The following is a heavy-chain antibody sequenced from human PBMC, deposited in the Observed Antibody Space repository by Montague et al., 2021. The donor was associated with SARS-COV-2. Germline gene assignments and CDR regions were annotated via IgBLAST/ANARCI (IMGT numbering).Heavy chain of an antibody. V-gene: IGHV4-39*01. Sequence: SETLSLTCTVSGASISSRSYYWGWIRQPPGKGLEWIGFKYYSGSTYYNPTLKSRVTISVDTSKNQFSLKLSSVTAADTAVYFCARAPDYDILTGDLTEGFDFWGQGTLVTVSS. D-gene: IGHD3-9*01. CDR1: GASISSRSYY. CDR3: ARAPDYDILTGDLTEGFDF. CDR2: KYYSGST. J-gene: IGHJ4*02.